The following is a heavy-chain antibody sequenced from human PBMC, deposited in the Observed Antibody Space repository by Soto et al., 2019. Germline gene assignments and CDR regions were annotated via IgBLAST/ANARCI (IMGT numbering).Heavy chain of an antibody. D-gene: IGHD2-2*01. Sequence: LSLTCTVSGASISNYYWSWVRQPPGKGLEWIAYVHYNGNTNYNPSLTSRVTMSLDTSKNQFSLKLLSATAADTAVYYCASLPCQRSSESCTSCCDFGQWGQGTLVTVYS. CDR2: VHYNGNT. J-gene: IGHJ4*02. CDR1: GASISNYY. V-gene: IGHV4-59*01. CDR3: ASLPCQRSSESCTSCCDFGQ.